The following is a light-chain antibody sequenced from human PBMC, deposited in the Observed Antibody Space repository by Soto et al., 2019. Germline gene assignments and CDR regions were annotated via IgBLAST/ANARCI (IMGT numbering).Light chain of an antibody. Sequence: EIVMTQSPATLSVSPRERATLSCRASQSVGSNLAWYQQKPGQAPRLLIYGASTRATGIPARFSGSGSGTEFTHTISSLQSEDFAIYFCQQYNNWPPDRTFGQGTKVELK. CDR3: QQYNNWPPDRT. V-gene: IGKV3-15*01. J-gene: IGKJ1*01. CDR1: QSVGSN. CDR2: GAS.